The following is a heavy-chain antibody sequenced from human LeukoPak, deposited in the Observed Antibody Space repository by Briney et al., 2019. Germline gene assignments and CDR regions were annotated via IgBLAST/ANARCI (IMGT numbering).Heavy chain of an antibody. CDR1: GYTFTSYY. J-gene: IGHJ3*02. Sequence: ASVKVSCKASGYTFTSYYMHWVRQAPGQGLEWMGIFNPSGGSTSYAQKFQGRVTMTRDTSTSTVYMELSSLRSEDTAVYYCARPCGDYGDAFDIWGQGTMVTVSS. CDR2: FNPSGGST. V-gene: IGHV1-46*01. D-gene: IGHD2-21*02. CDR3: ARPCGDYGDAFDI.